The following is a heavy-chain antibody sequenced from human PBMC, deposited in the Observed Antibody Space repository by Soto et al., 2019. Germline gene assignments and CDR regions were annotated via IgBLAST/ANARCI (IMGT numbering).Heavy chain of an antibody. D-gene: IGHD6-6*01. J-gene: IGHJ5*02. V-gene: IGHV4-39*07. CDR2: IYYSGST. CDR1: GGSISSSSYY. Sequence: SETLSLTCTVSGGSISSSSYYWGWIRQPPGKGLEWIGSIYYSGSTYYNPSLKSRVTMSVDTSKNQFSLKLSSVTAADTAVYYCARGKQFVWFDPWGQGTLVTVSS. CDR3: ARGKQFVWFDP.